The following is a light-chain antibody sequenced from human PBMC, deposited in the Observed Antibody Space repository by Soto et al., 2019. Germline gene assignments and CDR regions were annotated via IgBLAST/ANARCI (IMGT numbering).Light chain of an antibody. CDR2: GAS. V-gene: IGKV3-20*01. CDR3: QQDGSSPIFT. J-gene: IGKJ3*01. CDR1: QSVSSSY. Sequence: EIVLTQSPGTLSLSPGERATLSCRASQSVSSSYLAWYQQKPGQAPRLLIYGASSRVTGITDRFSGSGSGTDFTLTISRLEPEDFAVYYCQQDGSSPIFTFGPGTKVDI.